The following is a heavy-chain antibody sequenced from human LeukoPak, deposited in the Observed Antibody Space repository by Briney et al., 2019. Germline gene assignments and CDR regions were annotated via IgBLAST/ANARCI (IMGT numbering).Heavy chain of an antibody. CDR3: ARGGYYGSGSYRNWFDP. CDR1: GFTFSSYW. Sequence: GGSLRLSCAASGFTFSSYWMHWVRHAPGKGLVCVSHINSDGSSTSYADSVKGRFTISRDNAKNTLYLQMNSLRAEDTAVYYRARGGYYGSGSYRNWFDPWGQGTLVTVSS. CDR2: INSDGSST. J-gene: IGHJ5*02. V-gene: IGHV3-74*01. D-gene: IGHD3-10*01.